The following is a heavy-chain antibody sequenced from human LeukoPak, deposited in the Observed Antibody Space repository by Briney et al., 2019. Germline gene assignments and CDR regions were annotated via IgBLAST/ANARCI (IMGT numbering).Heavy chain of an antibody. CDR2: ISGSGDST. CDR1: GFTFSSYA. CDR3: AKTYYYDSSGDLDY. Sequence: GGSLRLSCAASGFTFSSYAMSWVRQAPGKGLEWVSAISGSGDSTYYADSVKGRFTISRDNSKNTLYLQMNSLRAEDTAVYYCAKTYYYDSSGDLDYWGQGTLVTISS. V-gene: IGHV3-23*01. J-gene: IGHJ4*02. D-gene: IGHD3-22*01.